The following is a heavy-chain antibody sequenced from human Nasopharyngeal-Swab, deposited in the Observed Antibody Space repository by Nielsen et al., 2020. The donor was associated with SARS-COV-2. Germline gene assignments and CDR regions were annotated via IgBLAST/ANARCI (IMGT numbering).Heavy chain of an antibody. CDR3: ARGNGWYPDH. CDR2: ISVYNGNT. Sequence: ASVKVSCKASGYTFPNYGLSWVRQAPAQGLEWMGWISVYNGNTGYAQNFQGRVTMTTDTSTNTGYLELRNLRSDDTAVYYRARGNGWYPDHWGQGTLVTVSS. J-gene: IGHJ4*02. D-gene: IGHD6-19*01. CDR1: GYTFPNYG. V-gene: IGHV1-18*01.